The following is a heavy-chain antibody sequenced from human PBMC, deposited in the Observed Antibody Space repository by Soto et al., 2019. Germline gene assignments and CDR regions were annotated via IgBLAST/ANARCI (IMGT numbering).Heavy chain of an antibody. CDR3: AHAGDFDLLSFDR. D-gene: IGHD2-15*01. V-gene: IGHV2-5*02. CDR1: GFSLTTTRMG. Sequence: SGPTLVNPTQTLTLTCAFSGFSLTTTRMGVAWIRQPPGKALEWLALIYWDDDKRYSPSLKNRLTVSKDTSTNRVVLTITNISPDDTGTYFCAHAGDFDLLSFDRWGPGTLVTVSS. CDR2: IYWDDDK. J-gene: IGHJ4*02.